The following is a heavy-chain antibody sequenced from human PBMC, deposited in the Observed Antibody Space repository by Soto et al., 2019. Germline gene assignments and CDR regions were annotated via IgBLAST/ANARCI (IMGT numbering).Heavy chain of an antibody. V-gene: IGHV4-39*01. J-gene: IGHJ6*03. D-gene: IGHD6-13*01. Sequence: PSETLSLTCTVSGGSISSSSYYWGWIRQPPGKGLEWIGSIYYSGSTYYNPSLKSRVTISVDTSKNQFSLKLSSVTAADTAVYYCARLNSSSWPLYYYYYMDVWGKGTTVTVSS. CDR3: ARLNSSSWPLYYYYYMDV. CDR1: GGSISSSSYY. CDR2: IYYSGST.